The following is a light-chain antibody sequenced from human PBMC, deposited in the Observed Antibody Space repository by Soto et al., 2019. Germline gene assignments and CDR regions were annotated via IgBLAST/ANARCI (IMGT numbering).Light chain of an antibody. CDR3: SSYTANTTPL. V-gene: IGLV2-14*01. CDR2: EVS. Sequence: QSALTQPASVSGSPGQSITISCTGTSDDVGGYAYVSWYQHYPGKAPKLIISEVSNRPSGVSDRFSGSRSGNTASLTISGRQAEDEADYYCSSYTANTTPLFGGGTKVTVL. J-gene: IGLJ2*01. CDR1: SDDVGGYAY.